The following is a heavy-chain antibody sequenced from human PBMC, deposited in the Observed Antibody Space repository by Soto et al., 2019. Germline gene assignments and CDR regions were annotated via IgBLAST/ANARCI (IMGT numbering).Heavy chain of an antibody. CDR1: SYSIPSSTRY. D-gene: IGHD4-17*01. CDR2: IYYDGNT. CDR3: AREGAYGDNSFYYYYYGMDV. V-gene: IGHV4-39*07. Sequence: SETLSLTCTVTSYSIPSSTRYWASIRKPPGQGLECIANIYYDGNTYYNPSLKSRVAISLDTSKNQFSLKLSSVTAADTAVYYCAREGAYGDNSFYYYYYGMDVWGQGTTVT. J-gene: IGHJ6*02.